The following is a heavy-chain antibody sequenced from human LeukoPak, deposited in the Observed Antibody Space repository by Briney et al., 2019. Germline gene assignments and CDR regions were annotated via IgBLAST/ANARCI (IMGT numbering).Heavy chain of an antibody. CDR1: GYSISSGYY. CDR2: IYHSGST. V-gene: IGHV4-38-2*02. J-gene: IGHJ4*02. D-gene: IGHD2-8*01. CDR3: ARAGVRAAPIDY. Sequence: PSETLSLTCTVSGYSISSGYYWGWIRQPPGKGLEWIGSIYHSGSTYYNPSLKSRVTISVDTSKNQFSLKLSSVTAADTAVYYCARAGVRAAPIDYWGQGTLVTVSS.